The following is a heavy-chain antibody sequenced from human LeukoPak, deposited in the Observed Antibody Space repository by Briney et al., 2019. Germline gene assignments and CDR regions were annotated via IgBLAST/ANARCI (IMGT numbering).Heavy chain of an antibody. Sequence: ASVKVSCKVSGYTLTELSMHWVRQAPGKGLEWMGGFDPDDGETIYAQKFQGRVTMTEDTSTDTAYMELNNLKSEDTAIYYCFKFAAGPDPYYSWGQGTLVTVSS. D-gene: IGHD6-25*01. J-gene: IGHJ4*02. V-gene: IGHV1-24*01. CDR2: FDPDDGET. CDR3: FKFAAGPDPYYS. CDR1: GYTLTELS.